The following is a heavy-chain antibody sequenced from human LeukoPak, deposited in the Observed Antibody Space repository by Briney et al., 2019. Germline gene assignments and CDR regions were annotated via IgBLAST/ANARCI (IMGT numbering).Heavy chain of an antibody. CDR1: GASISSHY. CDR3: GRDGPLTMFGGGYMVA. D-gene: IGHD3-3*01. Sequence: PSETLSLTCNNSGASISSHYWNWIRQPPGKGLEWIGYTSYSGTTNYNPSLKRRVVISLDTSKNQFSLKLTSVTAADTAVYYCGRDGPLTMFGGGYMVAWGRGTTVTVSS. J-gene: IGHJ6*03. V-gene: IGHV4-59*11. CDR2: TSYSGTT.